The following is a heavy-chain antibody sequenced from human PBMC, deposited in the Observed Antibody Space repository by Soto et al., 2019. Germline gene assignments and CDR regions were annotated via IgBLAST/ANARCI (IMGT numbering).Heavy chain of an antibody. Sequence: GGSLRLSCAASGFTFSSYAMSWVRQAPGKGLEWVSAISGSGGSTYYADSVKGRFTISRDNSKNTLYLQMNSLRAEDTAVYYCAKVYYYGSGSYSYYFDYWGQGTLVTVSS. D-gene: IGHD3-10*01. V-gene: IGHV3-23*01. CDR3: AKVYYYGSGSYSYYFDY. J-gene: IGHJ4*02. CDR1: GFTFSSYA. CDR2: ISGSGGST.